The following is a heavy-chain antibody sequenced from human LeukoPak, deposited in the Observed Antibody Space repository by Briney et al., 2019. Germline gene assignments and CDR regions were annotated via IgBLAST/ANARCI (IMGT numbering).Heavy chain of an antibody. Sequence: PGGSLRLSCAASGFTFSSYSMNWVRQAPGKGLEWVSSISSSSSYIYYADSVKGRLAISRDNAKNSLYLQMNSLRAEDTAVYYCARAREWFFDYWGQGTLVTVSS. D-gene: IGHD3-3*01. CDR2: ISSSSSYI. CDR3: ARAREWFFDY. J-gene: IGHJ4*02. CDR1: GFTFSSYS. V-gene: IGHV3-21*01.